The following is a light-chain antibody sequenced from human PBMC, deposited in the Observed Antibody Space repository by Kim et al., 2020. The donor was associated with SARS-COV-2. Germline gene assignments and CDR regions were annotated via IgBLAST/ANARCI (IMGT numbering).Light chain of an antibody. CDR2: AAS. V-gene: IGKV1-39*01. Sequence: DIQMTQSPSSLAASVGDRVTIACRASQSIGTYLNWYQQKPGKAPKLLIYAASSLQSGVPSRFSGSGSGTDFTLTISNVQPGDFATYYCQQSHTTPLLTFGGGTKVDIK. CDR3: QQSHTTPLLT. J-gene: IGKJ4*01. CDR1: QSIGTY.